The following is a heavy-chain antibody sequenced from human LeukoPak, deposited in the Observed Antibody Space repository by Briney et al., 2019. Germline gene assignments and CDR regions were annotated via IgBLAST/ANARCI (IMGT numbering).Heavy chain of an antibody. CDR3: ATTSPQVWFDP. J-gene: IGHJ5*02. Sequence: GESLKISCKGSGYPFNNRWIAWVRQMPGKGLEWMGFIYPGDSNAGHSPSFQGQVTISVDKSISTAYLQWRSLKASDTAIYYCATTSPQVWFDPWGQGTLVTVSS. CDR2: IYPGDSNA. V-gene: IGHV5-51*01. CDR1: GYPFNNRW.